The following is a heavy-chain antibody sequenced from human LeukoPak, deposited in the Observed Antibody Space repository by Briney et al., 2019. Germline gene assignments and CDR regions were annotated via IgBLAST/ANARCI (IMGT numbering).Heavy chain of an antibody. CDR1: GFTFSSYW. CDR2: IKEDGSEK. D-gene: IGHD5-12*01. CDR3: ASPATGYYYGMDV. Sequence: PGGSLRLSCAASGFTFSSYWMSWVRQAPGKGLEWVANIKEDGSEKYYVDSVKGRFTISRDNAKNSLYLQMNSLRAEDTAVYYCASPATGYYYGMDVWGQGTTVTVSS. J-gene: IGHJ6*02. V-gene: IGHV3-7*01.